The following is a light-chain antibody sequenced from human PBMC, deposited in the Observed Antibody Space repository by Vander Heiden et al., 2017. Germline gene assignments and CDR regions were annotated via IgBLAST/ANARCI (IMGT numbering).Light chain of an antibody. J-gene: IGKJ2*01. CDR1: QSLLHSNGYNY. CDR3: MQALQNPRKT. Sequence: DIVMTQSPLSLPVTPGEPASISCRSSQSLLHSNGYNYLDWYLQKPGQSPQLLIYLGSNRDSGVPDRFSGSGSGTDFTLKISRVEAEDVGVYYCMQALQNPRKTFGQGTKLEIK. V-gene: IGKV2-28*01. CDR2: LGS.